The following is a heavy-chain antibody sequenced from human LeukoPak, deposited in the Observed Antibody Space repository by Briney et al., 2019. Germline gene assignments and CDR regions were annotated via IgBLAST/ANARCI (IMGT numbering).Heavy chain of an antibody. V-gene: IGHV3-15*04. CDR2: TVSEIDGGST. CDR3: TTDEDWNYARKDV. D-gene: IGHD1-7*01. Sequence: GGSLRLSCAASGFTFNYAWMSWVRQVPGKGLEWVGQTVSEIDGGSTDYATPVKGRFTISRDDSKSTLYLQMNSLKIEDTAVYYCTTDEDWNYARKDVWGQGATVIVSS. CDR1: GFTFNYAW. J-gene: IGHJ6*02.